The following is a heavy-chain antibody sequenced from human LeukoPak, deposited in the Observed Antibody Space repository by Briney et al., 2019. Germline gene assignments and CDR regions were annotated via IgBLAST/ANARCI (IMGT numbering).Heavy chain of an antibody. Sequence: GASVKVSCKASGYTFTTYAMHWVRQAPGQRLEWMGWINAGNGNTKYSQKFQGRVTITRDTSATTAYMELSRLRSDDTAVYYCARYTGVMSAKLLPDYWGQGTLVTVSS. D-gene: IGHD2-21*01. CDR1: GYTFTTYA. CDR3: ARYTGVMSAKLLPDY. CDR2: INAGNGNT. J-gene: IGHJ4*02. V-gene: IGHV1-3*01.